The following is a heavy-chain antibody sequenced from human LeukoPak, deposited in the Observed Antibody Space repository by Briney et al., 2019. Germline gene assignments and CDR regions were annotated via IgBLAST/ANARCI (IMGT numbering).Heavy chain of an antibody. CDR3: VRGARVAAD. J-gene: IGHJ4*02. Sequence: GRSLRLSCAASGFSFNDYGMHWVRQAPGKGLEWLAVVTYGDNIAYYRDSVKGRFTVSRDNAKKSLYLQMNSLRAEDTAVYYCVRGARVAADWGPGTLVTVSS. D-gene: IGHD2-15*01. CDR1: GFSFNDYG. CDR2: VTYGDNIA. V-gene: IGHV3-33*05.